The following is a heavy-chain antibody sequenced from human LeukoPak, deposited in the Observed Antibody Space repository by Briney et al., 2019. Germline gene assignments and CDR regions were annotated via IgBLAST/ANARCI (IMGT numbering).Heavy chain of an antibody. CDR1: GFTFSSYS. CDR3: ARDQMITFGGADY. D-gene: IGHD3-16*01. Sequence: GGSLRLSCAASGFTFSSYSMNWVRQAPGKGLVWVSRINSDGSSTSYADSVKGRFTISRDNAKNTLYLQMNSLRAEDTAVYYCARDQMITFGGADYWGQGTLVTVSS. V-gene: IGHV3-74*01. CDR2: INSDGSST. J-gene: IGHJ4*02.